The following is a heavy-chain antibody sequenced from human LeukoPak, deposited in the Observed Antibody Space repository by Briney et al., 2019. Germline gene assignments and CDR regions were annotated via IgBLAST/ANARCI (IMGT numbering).Heavy chain of an antibody. CDR2: ISRSSSYI. V-gene: IGHV3-21*01. Sequence: GGSLRLSCAASGFTFSSYSMTWVRQAPGKGLEWVSSISRSSSYIYYADSVKGRFTISRDNAKNSLYLQMNSLRAEDTAVYYCARDSYNLYGSGVDYWGQGTLVTVSS. J-gene: IGHJ4*02. CDR3: ARDSYNLYGSGVDY. D-gene: IGHD3-10*01. CDR1: GFTFSSYS.